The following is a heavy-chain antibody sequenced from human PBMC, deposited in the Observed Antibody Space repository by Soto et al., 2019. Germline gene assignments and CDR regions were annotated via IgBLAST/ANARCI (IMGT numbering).Heavy chain of an antibody. CDR2: IYSGGST. V-gene: IGHV3-66*01. CDR1: GFTVSSNY. Sequence: GGSLRLSCAASGFTVSSNYMSWVRQAPGKGLEWVSVIYSGGSTYYADSVKGRFTISRDNSKNTLYLQMNSLRAEDTAVYYCARSQYVFWSGSKGLDYYYYKDVWGKGTTVTVSS. J-gene: IGHJ6*03. CDR3: ARSQYVFWSGSKGLDYYYYKDV. D-gene: IGHD3-3*01.